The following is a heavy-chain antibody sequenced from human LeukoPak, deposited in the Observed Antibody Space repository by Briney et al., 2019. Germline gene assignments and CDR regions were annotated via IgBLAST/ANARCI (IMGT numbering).Heavy chain of an antibody. J-gene: IGHJ5*02. CDR2: IYYSGST. D-gene: IGHD5-18*01. Sequence: SETLSLTCTVSGGSISSGDYSWSWVRQPPGKGLEWIGYIYYSGSTYYNPSLKSRVSISVDTSKNQFSLKLSSVTATDTAVYYCARGYSYGYWFDPWGQGTLVTVSS. CDR1: GGSISSGDYS. V-gene: IGHV4-30-4*01. CDR3: ARGYSYGYWFDP.